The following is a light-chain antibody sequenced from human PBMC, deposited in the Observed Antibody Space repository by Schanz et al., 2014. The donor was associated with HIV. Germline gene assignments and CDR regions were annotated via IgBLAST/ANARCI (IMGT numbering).Light chain of an antibody. J-gene: IGLJ1*01. CDR1: SSNLGSNY. Sequence: QSVLTQPPSASGTPGQTVTISCSGSSSNLGSNYVYWYQQLPGTAPKLLIYRNNQRPSGVPDRFSGSKSGTSASLAISGLQSEDEADYYCAAWDDSLNGLYVFGTGTKLTVL. CDR3: AAWDDSLNGLYV. CDR2: RNN. V-gene: IGLV1-47*01.